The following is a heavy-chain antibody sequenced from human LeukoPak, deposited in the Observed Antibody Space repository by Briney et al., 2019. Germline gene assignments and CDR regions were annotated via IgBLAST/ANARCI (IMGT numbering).Heavy chain of an antibody. D-gene: IGHD2-2*01. CDR3: ARDPGGYCSSTSCSFDY. CDR1: GGTFSSYA. J-gene: IGHJ4*02. V-gene: IGHV1-69*04. CDR2: IIPILGIA. Sequence: ASVKVSCKASGGTFSSYAISWVRQAPGQGLEWMGRIIPILGIANYAQKFQGRVTITADKSTSTAYMELRSLRSDDTAVYYCARDPGGYCSSTSCSFDYWGQGTLVTVSS.